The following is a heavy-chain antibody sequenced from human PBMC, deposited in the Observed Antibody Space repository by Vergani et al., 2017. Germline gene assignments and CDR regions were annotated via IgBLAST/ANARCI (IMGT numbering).Heavy chain of an antibody. V-gene: IGHV1-69*01. CDR3: VRGSRAHAEKKKRVYYYYMDV. CDR1: GGTFSSYA. J-gene: IGHJ6*03. Sequence: QVQLVQSGAEVKKPGSSVKVSCKASGGTFSSYAISWVRQAPGQGLEWMGGILPLFGTANYAQKFQGRVTITADESTSTAYMELSSLRSEDTAVYYCVRGSRAHAEKKKRVYYYYMDVWGKGTTVTVSS. CDR2: ILPLFGTA. D-gene: IGHD2-8*01.